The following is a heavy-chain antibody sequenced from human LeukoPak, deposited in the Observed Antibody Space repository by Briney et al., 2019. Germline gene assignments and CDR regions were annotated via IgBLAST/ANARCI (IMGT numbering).Heavy chain of an antibody. CDR2: IRYDGSNK. V-gene: IGHV3-30*02. CDR1: GFTFSSYG. J-gene: IGHJ3*02. CDR3: AKASFVVVVTAIDAFDI. D-gene: IGHD2-21*02. Sequence: PGGSLRLSCAASGFTFSSYGMHWVRQAPGKGLEWVAFIRYDGSNKYYADSVKGRFTISRDNSKNTLYLQMNSLRAEDTAVYYCAKASFVVVVTAIDAFDIWGQGTMVTVSS.